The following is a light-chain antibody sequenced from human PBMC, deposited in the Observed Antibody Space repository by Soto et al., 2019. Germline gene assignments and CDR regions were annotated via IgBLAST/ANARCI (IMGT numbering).Light chain of an antibody. J-gene: IGLJ1*01. Sequence: QSALTQPASVSGSPAQSITLLCTGTSSAFAIYNSVSWYQQHPGKAPKLMIPDVTTRPSGVSGRFSGSRSGNTASLTISGLQAEDEADYFCSSFTSSSSYDVGPGTKLTVL. CDR2: DVT. CDR3: SSFTSSSSYD. CDR1: SSAFAIYNS. V-gene: IGLV2-14*01.